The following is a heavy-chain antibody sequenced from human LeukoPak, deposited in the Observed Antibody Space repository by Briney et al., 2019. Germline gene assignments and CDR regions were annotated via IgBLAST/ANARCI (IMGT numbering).Heavy chain of an antibody. CDR2: ISGSGTTI. CDR1: GFTFSDYY. V-gene: IGHV3-11*01. D-gene: IGHD3-10*01. J-gene: IGHJ4*02. CDR3: AKGDGSVTYYIGGY. Sequence: GGSLRLSCAASGFTFSDYYMSWLRQAPGKGLEWLSYISGSGTTIYYADSMKGRFTISRDNSRNTLYLQMNSLRAEDTAVYYCAKGDGSVTYYIGGYWGQGTLVTVSS.